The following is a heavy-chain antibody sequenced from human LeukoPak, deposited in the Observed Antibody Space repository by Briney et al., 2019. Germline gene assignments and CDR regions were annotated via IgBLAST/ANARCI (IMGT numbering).Heavy chain of an antibody. J-gene: IGHJ4*02. CDR2: MSGSGGST. D-gene: IGHD3-22*01. V-gene: IGHV3-23*01. CDR1: GITLSNYG. CDR3: AKRGVVIRVILVGFHKEAYYFDS. Sequence: GSLRLSCVVSGITLSNYGMSWVRQAPGKGLEWVAGMSGSGGSTNYADSVKGRFTISRDNPRNTLNLQMNSLRAEDTAVYFCAKRGVVIRVILVGFHKEAYYFDSWGQGALVTVSS.